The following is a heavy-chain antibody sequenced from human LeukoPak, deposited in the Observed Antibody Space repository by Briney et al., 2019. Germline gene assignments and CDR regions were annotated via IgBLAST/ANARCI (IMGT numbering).Heavy chain of an antibody. J-gene: IGHJ6*03. Sequence: PGGSLRLSCAASGFTFSSYAMHWVRQAPGKGLEWVAVISYDGSNKYYADSVKGRFTISRDNSKNTLYLQMNSLRAEDTAVYYCARERGAARTYYYMDVWGKGTTVTVSS. CDR1: GFTFSSYA. CDR3: ARERGAARTYYYMDV. V-gene: IGHV3-30-3*01. CDR2: ISYDGSNK. D-gene: IGHD6-25*01.